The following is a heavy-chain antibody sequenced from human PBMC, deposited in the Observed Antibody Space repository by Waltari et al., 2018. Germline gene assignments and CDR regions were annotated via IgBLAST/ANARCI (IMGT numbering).Heavy chain of an antibody. CDR1: GGSISSSNW. D-gene: IGHD3-16*01. V-gene: IGHV4-4*02. CDR2: IYHSGST. J-gene: IGHJ4*02. CDR3: ARDGANYDYIWGSYNTRGYYFDY. Sequence: QVQLQESGPGLVKPSGTLSLTCAVSGGSISSSNWWSWVRQPPGKGLGWIGEIYHSGSTNYNPSLKSRVTISVDKSKNQFSLKLSSVTAADTAVYYCARDGANYDYIWGSYNTRGYYFDYWGQGTLVTVSS.